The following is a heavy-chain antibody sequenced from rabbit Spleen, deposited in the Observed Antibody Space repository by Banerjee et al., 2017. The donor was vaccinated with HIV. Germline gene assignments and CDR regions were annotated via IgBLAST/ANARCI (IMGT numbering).Heavy chain of an antibody. J-gene: IGHJ4*01. CDR3: ARDQAGDADYGPYYLNL. V-gene: IGHV1S45*01. CDR2: INTVTGKT. Sequence: EQLEESGGGLVKPEGSLTLTCKASGVSFSDKDVMGWVRQAPGKGLEWIACINTVTGKTVYASWAKGRFIMSRTSSTTVTLQMTSLTAADTATYFCARDQAGDADYGPYYLNLWGQGTLVTVS. CDR1: GVSFSDKDV. D-gene: IGHD2-1*01.